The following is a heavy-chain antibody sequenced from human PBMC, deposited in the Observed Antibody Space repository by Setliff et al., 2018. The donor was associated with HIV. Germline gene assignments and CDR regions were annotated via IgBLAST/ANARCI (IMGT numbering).Heavy chain of an antibody. CDR3: VGMDIVVVLPPDV. J-gene: IGHJ6*02. V-gene: IGHV3-30-3*01. Sequence: SLRLSCAASGFTFSSYAMYWVRQAPGKGLEWVAVISYDGSNKYYADSVKGRFTISRDNSKNTLYLQMNSLRAEDTAVYYCVGMDIVVVLPPDVWGQGTTVTVSS. CDR1: GFTFSSYA. D-gene: IGHD2-21*01. CDR2: ISYDGSNK.